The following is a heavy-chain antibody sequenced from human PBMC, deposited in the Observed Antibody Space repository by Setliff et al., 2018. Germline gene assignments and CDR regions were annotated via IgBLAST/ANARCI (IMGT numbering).Heavy chain of an antibody. CDR1: GYTFTSYG. V-gene: IGHV1-18*01. Sequence: GASVKVSCKASGYTFTSYGISWVRQAPGQGLEWMGWISAYNGNTNYAQKLQGRVTMTTDTSTSTAYMELRSLRSDDTAVYYCARGRRPIYDSSRRGPFDIWGQGTMVTVS. J-gene: IGHJ3*02. D-gene: IGHD3-22*01. CDR2: ISAYNGNT. CDR3: ARGRRPIYDSSRRGPFDI.